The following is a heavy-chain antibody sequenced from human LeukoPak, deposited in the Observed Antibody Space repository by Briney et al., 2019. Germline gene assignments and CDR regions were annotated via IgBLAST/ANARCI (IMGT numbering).Heavy chain of an antibody. J-gene: IGHJ6*03. CDR2: IYYRVTS. Sequence: SETLSLTCTVSVDSFSTYYWSWIRQPPGKGLEWIGYIYYRVTSDYNPSLKSRVTLSVDMSTRQISLELSSVTAADTAVFYCARDRLDIVVFPSSKNRRYMDVWDKGTTVTVSS. D-gene: IGHD2-15*01. CDR3: ARDRLDIVVFPSSKNRRYMDV. CDR1: VDSFSTYY. V-gene: IGHV4-59*01.